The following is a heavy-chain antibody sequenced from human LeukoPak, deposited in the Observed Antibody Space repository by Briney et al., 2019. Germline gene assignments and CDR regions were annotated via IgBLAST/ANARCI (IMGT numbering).Heavy chain of an antibody. J-gene: IGHJ3*02. Sequence: GASVKVSCKASGGTFSSYAISWVRRAPGQGLEWMGGIIPIFGTANYAQKFQGRVTITADESTSTAYMELSSLRSEDTAVYYCARDPLWFGELLNAFDIWGQGTMVTVSS. CDR3: ARDPLWFGELLNAFDI. D-gene: IGHD3-10*01. CDR2: IIPIFGTA. V-gene: IGHV1-69*13. CDR1: GGTFSSYA.